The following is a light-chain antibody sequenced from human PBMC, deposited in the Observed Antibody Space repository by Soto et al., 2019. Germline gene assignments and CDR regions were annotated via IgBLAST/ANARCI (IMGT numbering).Light chain of an antibody. CDR1: QTISGSY. CDR3: QQRSAWPFT. Sequence: DIVLTQSPGTLSLSPGERATLSCRASQTISGSYLAWYQQKPGQSPRLLIYGASSRATGIPDRFTGSGSGTHFTLTISRLEPEDFALYYCQQRSAWPFTFGGGTSVLIK. V-gene: IGKV3D-20*02. CDR2: GAS. J-gene: IGKJ4*01.